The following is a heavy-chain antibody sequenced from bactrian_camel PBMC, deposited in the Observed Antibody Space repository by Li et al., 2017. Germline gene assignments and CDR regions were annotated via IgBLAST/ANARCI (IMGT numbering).Heavy chain of an antibody. V-gene: IGHV3-1*01. CDR3: AAGVAGWCLPDEYKY. CDR1: GFTFDDYA. J-gene: IGHJ4*01. D-gene: IGHD6*01. Sequence: DVQLVESGGGSVQAGGSLRLSCAASGFTFDDYAMGWIRQAPGKGLEWVSHISRSGDTTNYADSVQGQFTISRDNAKNTLYLQMNDLKPEDTAMYYCAAGVAGWCLPDEYKYWGQGTQVTVS. CDR2: ISRSGDTT.